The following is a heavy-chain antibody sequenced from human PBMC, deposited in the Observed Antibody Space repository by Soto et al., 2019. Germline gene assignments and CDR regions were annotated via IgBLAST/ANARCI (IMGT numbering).Heavy chain of an antibody. J-gene: IGHJ4*02. CDR1: GGTFSRYA. CDR3: ARFRKGGFYYFDY. V-gene: IGHV1-69*13. Sequence: SVKVSCKASGGTFSRYASIWVRQAPGQGLEWMGGIIPIFGTANYAQKFQGRVTITADESTSAAYMELSSLRSEDTAVYYCARFRKGGFYYFDYWGQGTLVTVSS. CDR2: IIPIFGTA. D-gene: IGHD3-10*01.